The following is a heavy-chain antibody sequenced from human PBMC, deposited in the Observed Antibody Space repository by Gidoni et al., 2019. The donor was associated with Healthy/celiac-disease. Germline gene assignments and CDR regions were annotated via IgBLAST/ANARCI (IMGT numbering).Heavy chain of an antibody. J-gene: IGHJ6*02. V-gene: IGHV3-74*01. CDR3: ARENVLLWFGEPHQKYYYYYGMDV. CDR2: INSDGSST. Sequence: GGQDLRGGSLRLSCAASGFTFSSYWMHWVRQAPGKGLVWVSRINSDGSSTSYAYSVKGRFTISRDNAKNTLYLQMNSLRAEDTAVYYCARENVLLWFGEPHQKYYYYYGMDVWGQGTTVTVSS. D-gene: IGHD3-10*01. CDR1: GFTFSSYW.